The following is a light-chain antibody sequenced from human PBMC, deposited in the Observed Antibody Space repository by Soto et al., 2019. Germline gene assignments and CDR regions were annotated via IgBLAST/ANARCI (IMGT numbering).Light chain of an antibody. CDR1: SSDVGGYSY. CDR3: CSYAGAVTYV. CDR2: DVS. Sequence: QSVLTQPRSVSGSPGHSVTISCTGTSSDVGGYSYVSWYQQHPGKAPKLRISDVSKRHSGVPDRFSGSKFGTTACLTISGLQAEDEADSYCCSYAGAVTYVFGSGTKLTVL. J-gene: IGLJ1*01. V-gene: IGLV2-11*01.